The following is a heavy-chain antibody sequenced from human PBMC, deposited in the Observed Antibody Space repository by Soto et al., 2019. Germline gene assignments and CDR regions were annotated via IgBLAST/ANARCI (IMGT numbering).Heavy chain of an antibody. J-gene: IGHJ4*02. Sequence: LRLSCAASGFTFSSYSMNWVRQAPGKGLEWVSSISSSSSYIYYADSVKGRYTISRDNAKNSLYLQMNSLRAEDKAVYYCATQGTAHCSSTSCYTLVSDYWGQGTLVTVSS. V-gene: IGHV3-21*01. CDR3: ATQGTAHCSSTSCYTLVSDY. D-gene: IGHD2-2*02. CDR2: ISSSSSYI. CDR1: GFTFSSYS.